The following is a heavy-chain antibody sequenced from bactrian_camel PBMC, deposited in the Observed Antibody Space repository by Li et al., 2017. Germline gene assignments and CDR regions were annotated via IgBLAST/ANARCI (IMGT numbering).Heavy chain of an antibody. Sequence: VQLVESGGGSVQAGGSLRLSCAASGLPYKYNYLNYMGWFRQAPGKEREGVAVIAGDGSTTYAASVKGRFTISQDNAKNTLYLQMNSLGPEDTATYYCVVGESFARYGGRCWIASLAPVDDYPDWGQGTQVTVS. CDR1: GLPYKYNYLN. D-gene: IGHD2*01. CDR3: VVGESFARYGGRCWIASLAPVDDYPD. V-gene: IGHV3S67*01. J-gene: IGHJ4*01. CDR2: IAGDGST.